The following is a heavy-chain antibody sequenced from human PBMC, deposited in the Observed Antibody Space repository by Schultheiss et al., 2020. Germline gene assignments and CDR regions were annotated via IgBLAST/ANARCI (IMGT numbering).Heavy chain of an antibody. J-gene: IGHJ6*03. CDR1: GFTFSNAW. V-gene: IGHV3-15*07. Sequence: GESLKISCAASGFTFSNAWMNWVRQAPGKGLEWVGRIKSKTDGGTTDYAAPVKGRFTISRDDSKNTLYLQMNSLKTEDTAVYYCAKDAAATNGGYYYYYMDVWGKGNTGTVSS. CDR3: AKDAAATNGGYYYYYMDV. D-gene: IGHD2-15*01. CDR2: IKSKTDGGTT.